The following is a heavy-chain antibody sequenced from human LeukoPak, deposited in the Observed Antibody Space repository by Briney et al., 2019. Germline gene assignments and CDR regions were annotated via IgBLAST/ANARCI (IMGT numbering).Heavy chain of an antibody. D-gene: IGHD3-3*01. CDR2: ISSSGSTI. J-gene: IGHJ4*02. CDR1: GFTFSSYE. V-gene: IGHV3-48*03. Sequence: GGSPRLSCAASGFTFSSYEMTWVRQAPGKGLEWVSYISSSGSTIYYADSVKGRFTISRDNAKNSLYLQMNSLRAEDTAVYYCARDLWDSWSGFDYWGQGTLVTVSS. CDR3: ARDLWDSWSGFDY.